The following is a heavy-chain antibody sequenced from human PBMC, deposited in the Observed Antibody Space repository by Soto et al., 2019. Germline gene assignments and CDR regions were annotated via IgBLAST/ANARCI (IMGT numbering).Heavy chain of an antibody. CDR3: ARVWAFRGDYVPSFDY. Sequence: GGSLRLSCAASGFTFSSYWMHWVRQAPGKGLVWVSRINSDGSSTSYADSVKGRFTISRDNAKNTLYLQMNSLRAEDTAVYYCARVWAFRGDYVPSFDYWGQGTLVTVSS. CDR1: GFTFSSYW. CDR2: INSDGSST. D-gene: IGHD4-17*01. V-gene: IGHV3-74*01. J-gene: IGHJ4*02.